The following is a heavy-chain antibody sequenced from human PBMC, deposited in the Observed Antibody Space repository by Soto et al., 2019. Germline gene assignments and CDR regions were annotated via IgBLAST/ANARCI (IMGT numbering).Heavy chain of an antibody. V-gene: IGHV4-59*01. J-gene: IGHJ4*02. CDR1: GGSLSSYY. CDR3: ASDRYPFDY. CDR2: IYYSGST. D-gene: IGHD1-26*01. Sequence: PSETLSLTCVVSGGSLSSYYWSWIRQPPGKGLEWIGYIYYSGSTNYNPSLKSRVTISVDTSKNQFSLKLSSVTAADTAVYYCASDRYPFDYWGQGTLVTVSS.